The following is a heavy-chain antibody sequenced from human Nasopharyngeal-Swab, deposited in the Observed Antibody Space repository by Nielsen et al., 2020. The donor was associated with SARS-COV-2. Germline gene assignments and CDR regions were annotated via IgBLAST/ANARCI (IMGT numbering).Heavy chain of an antibody. V-gene: IGHV1-69*13. Sequence: SVKVSCKASGGTFSSYAISWVRQAPGQGLEWMGGIIPIFGTASYAQKFQGRVTITADESTSTAYMELSSLRSEDTAVYYCAREESIRGYSGYDPYYMDVWGKGTTVTVSS. D-gene: IGHD5-12*01. CDR3: AREESIRGYSGYDPYYMDV. CDR1: GGTFSSYA. CDR2: IIPIFGTA. J-gene: IGHJ6*03.